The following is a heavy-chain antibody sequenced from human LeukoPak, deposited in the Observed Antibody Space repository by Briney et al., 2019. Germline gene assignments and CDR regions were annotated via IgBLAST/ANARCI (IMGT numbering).Heavy chain of an antibody. D-gene: IGHD2-15*01. Sequence: GGSLRLSCAASGFTFSSYSVNWVRQAPGKGLEWVSSISSSSSYIYYADSVKGRFTISRDNAKNSLYLQMNSLRAEDTAVYYCARDLGYRSGGSCYFYWGQGTLVTVSS. V-gene: IGHV3-21*01. CDR2: ISSSSSYI. CDR3: ARDLGYRSGGSCYFY. J-gene: IGHJ4*02. CDR1: GFTFSSYS.